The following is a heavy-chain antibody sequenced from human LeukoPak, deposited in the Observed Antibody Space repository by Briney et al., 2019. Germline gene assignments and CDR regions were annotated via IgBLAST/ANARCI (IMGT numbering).Heavy chain of an antibody. V-gene: IGHV3-53*01. J-gene: IGHJ4*02. CDR2: IYSGGST. D-gene: IGHD3-22*01. CDR1: GFTVSSNY. Sequence: PGGSLRLSRAASGFTVSSNYMSWVRQAPGKGLEWVLVIYSGGSTYYADSVKGRFTISRANSKNTLYLQMNSLRAEDTAVYYCARDAPPNYDSSGYYFDYWGQGTLVTASS. CDR3: ARDAPPNYDSSGYYFDY.